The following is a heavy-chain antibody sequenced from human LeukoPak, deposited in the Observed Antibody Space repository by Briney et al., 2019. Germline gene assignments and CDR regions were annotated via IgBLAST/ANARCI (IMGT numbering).Heavy chain of an antibody. CDR1: GYTFTGYY. CDR2: INPNSGGT. J-gene: IGHJ4*02. CDR3: ARDYYDSSGYYPLFFDY. Sequence: SVKVSCKASGYTFTGYYMHWVRQAPGQGLEWMGWINPNSGGTNYAQKFQGRVAMTRDTSISTAYMELSRLRSDDTAVYYCARDYYDSSGYYPLFFDYWGQGTLVTVSS. V-gene: IGHV1-2*02. D-gene: IGHD3-22*01.